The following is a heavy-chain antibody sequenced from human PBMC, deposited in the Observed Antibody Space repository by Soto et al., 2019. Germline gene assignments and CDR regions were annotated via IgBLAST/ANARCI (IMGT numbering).Heavy chain of an antibody. Sequence: EVQLVESGGVLVKPGGSLRLSFTASGLIFSNYGMNWVRQAAGKRPEWGPSISRGGEYGDDADEVKGRLTISRENANNIVYLPLTSLGVEDTAVYYCATDGEAWGVMGVWGQGTTVTVSS. J-gene: IGHJ6*02. D-gene: IGHD3-16*01. V-gene: IGHV3-21*06. CDR2: ISRGGEYG. CDR3: ATDGEAWGVMGV. CDR1: GLIFSNYG.